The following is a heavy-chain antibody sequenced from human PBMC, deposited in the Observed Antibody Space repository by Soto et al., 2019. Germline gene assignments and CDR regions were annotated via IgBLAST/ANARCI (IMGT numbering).Heavy chain of an antibody. CDR1: GYTFTRYA. V-gene: IGHV1-3*04. D-gene: IGHD4-17*01. Sequence: QVQLVQSGAEVKKPGASVKVSCKASGYTFTRYAMHWVRQAPGQGLEWMGWINTGNGNTHYSQKFQGRGTFTRDASATTAYMELSSLTSEDTAVYYCARNVDYFDPWGQGTLVTVSS. J-gene: IGHJ5*02. CDR2: INTGNGNT. CDR3: ARNVDYFDP.